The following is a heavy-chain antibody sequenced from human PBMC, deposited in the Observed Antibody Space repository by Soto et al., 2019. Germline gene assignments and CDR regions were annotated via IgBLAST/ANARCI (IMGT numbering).Heavy chain of an antibody. J-gene: IGHJ4*02. D-gene: IGHD2-2*01. CDR2: ISGSGGST. Sequence: EVQLLESGGGLVQPGGSLRLSCAASGFTFSSYAMSWVRQAPGTGLEWVSAISGSGGSTYYADSVKGRFTISRDNSKNTLYLHMNSLRAEDTAVYYCANAAGYCSSTSCYSADFWGQGTLVTVSS. V-gene: IGHV3-23*01. CDR1: GFTFSSYA. CDR3: ANAAGYCSSTSCYSADF.